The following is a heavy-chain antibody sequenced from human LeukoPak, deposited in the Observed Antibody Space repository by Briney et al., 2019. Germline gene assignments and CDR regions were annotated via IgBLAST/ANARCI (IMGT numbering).Heavy chain of an antibody. CDR2: ISSRNGAI. J-gene: IGHJ6*02. V-gene: IGHV3-48*01. Sequence: GGSLRLSCAASGFTFSSYHMNWVRQAPGKGLEWVSYISSRNGAIYYADSVKGRFTISRDNAKNSLYLQMNSLRAEDTAVYYCARDGNRGYDMDVWGQGTTVTVSS. CDR1: GFTFSSYH. CDR3: ARDGNRGYDMDV. D-gene: IGHD1-14*01.